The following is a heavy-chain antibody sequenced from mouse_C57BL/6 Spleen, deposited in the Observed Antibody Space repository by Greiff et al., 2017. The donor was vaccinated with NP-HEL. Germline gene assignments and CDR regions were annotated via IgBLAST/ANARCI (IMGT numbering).Heavy chain of an antibody. CDR1: GYTFTDYE. V-gene: IGHV1-15*01. Sequence: QVQLQQSGAELVRPGASVTLSCKASGYTFTDYEMHWVKQTPVHGLEWIGAIDPETGGTAYNQKFKGKAILTADKSSSTAYMELRSLTSEDSAVYYGAGGGSPEYFGVWGTGTTVTVSS. J-gene: IGHJ1*03. CDR3: AGGGSPEYFGV. D-gene: IGHD1-1*01. CDR2: IDPETGGT.